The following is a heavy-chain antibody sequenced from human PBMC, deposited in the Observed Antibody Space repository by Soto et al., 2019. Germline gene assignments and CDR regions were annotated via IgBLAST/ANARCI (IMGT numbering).Heavy chain of an antibody. CDR2: IIPIFGTA. CDR1: GGTFSSYA. V-gene: IGHV1-69*12. D-gene: IGHD2-8*01. J-gene: IGHJ4*02. CDR3: ATDGHCTNGVCPAYYFDY. Sequence: QVQLVQSGAEVKKPGSSVKVSCKASGGTFSSYAISWVRQAPGQGLEWMGGIIPIFGTANYAQKFQGRVTTTADEATSTAYMELSSLRSEDTAVYYCATDGHCTNGVCPAYYFDYWGQGTLVTVSS.